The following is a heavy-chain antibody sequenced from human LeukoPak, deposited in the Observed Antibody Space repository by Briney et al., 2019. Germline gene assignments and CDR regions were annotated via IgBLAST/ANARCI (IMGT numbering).Heavy chain of an antibody. CDR2: IYPGDSDT. D-gene: IGHD5-12*01. Sequence: GESLKTPCKGPGYTFATSWIGWVRQMPGKGLEWMGVIYPGDSDTRYSPSIRGQVTIAADKSINTAYLQWRSLEASDTAMYYCARSGYSGYEFDYWGQGALVTVSS. CDR3: ARSGYSGYEFDY. J-gene: IGHJ4*02. CDR1: GYTFATSW. V-gene: IGHV5-51*01.